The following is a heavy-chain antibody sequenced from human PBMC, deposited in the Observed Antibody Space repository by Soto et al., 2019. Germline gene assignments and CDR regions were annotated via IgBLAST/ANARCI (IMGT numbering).Heavy chain of an antibody. D-gene: IGHD3-10*01. Sequence: SVKVSCKASGGTFSSYAISWVRQAPGQGLEWMGGIIPIFGTANYAQKFQGRVTITADKSTSTAYMELSSLRSEDTAVYYCARDLGGSGSYYIPTWDHWFDPWGQGTLVTVSS. CDR2: IIPIFGTA. J-gene: IGHJ5*02. CDR1: GGTFSSYA. CDR3: ARDLGGSGSYYIPTWDHWFDP. V-gene: IGHV1-69*06.